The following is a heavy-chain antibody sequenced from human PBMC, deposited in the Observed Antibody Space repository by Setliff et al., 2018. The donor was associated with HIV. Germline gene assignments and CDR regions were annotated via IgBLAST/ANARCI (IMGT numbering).Heavy chain of an antibody. CDR2: ISYDGNNK. J-gene: IGHJ5*02. Sequence: PGGSLRLSCVASGFTFNDYAIHWVRQVPGKGLERVAVISYDGNNKYYADSVKGRFTISRDNSKNTLYLQMNSLRAEDTAVYYCARPLLQQLVLGINWFDPWGQGTLVTVSS. CDR3: ARPLLQQLVLGINWFDP. D-gene: IGHD6-13*01. V-gene: IGHV3-30-3*01. CDR1: GFTFNDYA.